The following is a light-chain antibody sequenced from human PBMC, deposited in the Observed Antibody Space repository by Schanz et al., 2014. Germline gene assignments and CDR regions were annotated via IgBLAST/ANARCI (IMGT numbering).Light chain of an antibody. CDR1: QSVSTN. CDR2: DAS. Sequence: IVMTQSPATLSVSPGERATLSCRASQSVSTNLAWYQQKPGQAPRLLIYDASTRATGIPARFSGSGSGTEFTLTISSLQSEDFAVYYCQQYDNWPRTFGQGTKLEIK. V-gene: IGKV3-15*01. J-gene: IGKJ2*01. CDR3: QQYDNWPRT.